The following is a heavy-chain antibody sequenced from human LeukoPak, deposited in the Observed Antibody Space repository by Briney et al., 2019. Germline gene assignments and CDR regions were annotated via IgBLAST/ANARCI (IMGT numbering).Heavy chain of an antibody. V-gene: IGHV3-21*01. CDR3: AREAGIAAGLDL. CDR2: ISSSSSYI. CDR1: GFTFSSYS. J-gene: IGHJ5*02. Sequence: GGSLRLSCAASGFTFSSYSMNWVRQAPGKGLEWVSSISSSSSYIYYADSVKGRFTISRDNAKNSLYLQMNSLRAEDTAVYYCAREAGIAAGLDLGGQGTRGTGSS. D-gene: IGHD6-13*01.